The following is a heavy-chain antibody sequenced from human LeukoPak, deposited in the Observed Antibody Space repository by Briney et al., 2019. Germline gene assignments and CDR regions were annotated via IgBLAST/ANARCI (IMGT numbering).Heavy chain of an antibody. V-gene: IGHV3-21*01. CDR3: AVRGVGATDFDY. CDR1: GFTFSSYS. Sequence: GGSLRLSCAASGFTFSSYSMNWVRQAPGKGLEWVSSISSSSSYIYYADSVKGRFTISRDNAKNSLYLQMNSLRAEDTAVYYCAVRGVGATDFDYWGQGTLVTVPS. J-gene: IGHJ4*02. CDR2: ISSSSSYI. D-gene: IGHD1-26*01.